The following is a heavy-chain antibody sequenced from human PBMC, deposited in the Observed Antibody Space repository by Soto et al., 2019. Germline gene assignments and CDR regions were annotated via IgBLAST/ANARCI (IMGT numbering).Heavy chain of an antibody. J-gene: IGHJ5*02. CDR3: AKGDKYYDFWSGYPTNWFDP. CDR2: ISGSGGST. CDR1: GFTFSSYA. D-gene: IGHD3-3*01. V-gene: IGHV3-23*01. Sequence: EVQLLESGGGLVQPGGSLRLSCAASGFTFSSYAMSWVCQAPGKGLEWVSAISGSGGSTYYADSVKGRFTISRDNSKNTLYLQMNSLRAEDTAVYYCAKGDKYYDFWSGYPTNWFDPWGQGTLVTVSS.